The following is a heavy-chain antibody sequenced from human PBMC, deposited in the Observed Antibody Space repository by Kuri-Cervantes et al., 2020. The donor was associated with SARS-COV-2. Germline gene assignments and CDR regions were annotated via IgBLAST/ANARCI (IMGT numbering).Heavy chain of an antibody. J-gene: IGHJ6*03. Sequence: GESLKISCAASGFTFSSYGMHWVRQAPGKGLEWVAFIRYDGSNKYYADSVKGRVTISRDNSKNTLYLQMNSLRAEDTAVYYCAKDLKNYYYYMDVWGKGTTVTVSS. CDR2: IRYDGSNK. CDR3: AKDLKNYYYYMDV. CDR1: GFTFSSYG. V-gene: IGHV3-30*02.